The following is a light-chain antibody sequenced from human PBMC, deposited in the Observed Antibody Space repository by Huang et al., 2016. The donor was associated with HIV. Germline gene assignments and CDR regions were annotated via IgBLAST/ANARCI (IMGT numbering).Light chain of an antibody. J-gene: IGKJ5*01. CDR1: HHIGSS. V-gene: IGKV3-11*01. CDR2: DAF. CDR3: QQRSTLIT. Sequence: DIVLTQSPDTLSLSPGQRASLFCRASHHIGSSSAWYQHKPGQAPRLLIYDAFNRATDIAARFSGSGSGTDFTLTISSLKVEDFAFYYCQQRSTLITFGQGTRLE.